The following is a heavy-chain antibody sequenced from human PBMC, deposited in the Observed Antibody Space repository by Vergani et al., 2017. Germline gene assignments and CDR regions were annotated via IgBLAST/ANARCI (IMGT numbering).Heavy chain of an antibody. D-gene: IGHD6-19*01. CDR2: IYYSGST. CDR3: ARLPRGSGPDY. Sequence: QLQLQESGPGLVKPPETLSLTCTVSGGSININSYYWGWIRQPPGKGLEWIASIYYSGSTYYNPSLKSRVTISVDTSKNQFSLRLTSVTAADTAVYYCARLPRGSGPDYWGQGTLVTVSS. CDR1: GGSININSYY. J-gene: IGHJ4*02. V-gene: IGHV4-39*01.